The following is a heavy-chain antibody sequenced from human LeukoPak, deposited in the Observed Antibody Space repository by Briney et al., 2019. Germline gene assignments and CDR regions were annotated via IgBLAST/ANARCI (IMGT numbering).Heavy chain of an antibody. D-gene: IGHD1-14*01. Sequence: ASVKVSCKVSGYTLTELSMHWVRQAPGKGLEWMGWMNPNSGNTGYAQKFQGRVTITRNTSISTAYMELSSLRSEDTAVYYCATGSGRGAEFDYWGQGTLVTVSS. CDR3: ATGSGRGAEFDY. CDR2: MNPNSGNT. J-gene: IGHJ4*02. CDR1: GYTLTELS. V-gene: IGHV1-8*03.